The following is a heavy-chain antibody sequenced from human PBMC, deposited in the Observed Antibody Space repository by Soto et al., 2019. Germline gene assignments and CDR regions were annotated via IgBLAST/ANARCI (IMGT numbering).Heavy chain of an antibody. CDR2: INHSGST. CDR1: GGSFSGYY. CDR3: ARFHYCSGGSCYSDYYYYGMDV. Sequence: QVQLQQWGAGLLKPSETLSLTCAVYGGSFSGYYWSWIRQPPGKGLEWIGEINHSGSTNYNPSLKXXXTISVDTSKTXXSXKXXSVTAADTAVYYCARFHYCSGGSCYSDYYYYGMDVWGQGTTVTVSS. J-gene: IGHJ6*02. V-gene: IGHV4-34*01. D-gene: IGHD2-15*01.